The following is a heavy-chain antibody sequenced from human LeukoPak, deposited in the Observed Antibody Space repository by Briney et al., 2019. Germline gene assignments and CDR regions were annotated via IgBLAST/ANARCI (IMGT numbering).Heavy chain of an antibody. CDR1: GDSISSYY. J-gene: IGHJ6*03. D-gene: IGHD2-2*01. CDR2: IYYSGST. Sequence: PSETLSLTCTVSGDSISSYYWSWIRQPPGKGLEWIGYIYYSGSTNYNPSLKSRVTISVDTSKNQFSLKLSSVTAADTAVYYCARAPVVVPAAIHYYYMDVWGKGTTVTVSS. CDR3: ARAPVVVPAAIHYYYMDV. V-gene: IGHV4-59*01.